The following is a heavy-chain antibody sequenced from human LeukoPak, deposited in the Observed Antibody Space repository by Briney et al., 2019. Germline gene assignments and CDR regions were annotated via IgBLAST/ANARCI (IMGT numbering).Heavy chain of an antibody. CDR3: ASSQDIVVVPAAMGAFDI. V-gene: IGHV1-69*13. Sequence: GASVKVSCKASGGTFSSYAISWVRQAPGQGLEWMGGIIPIFGTANYAQKFQGRVTITADESTSTAYVELSSLRSEDTAVYYCASSQDIVVVPAAMGAFDIWGQGTMVTVSS. D-gene: IGHD2-2*01. J-gene: IGHJ3*02. CDR2: IIPIFGTA. CDR1: GGTFSSYA.